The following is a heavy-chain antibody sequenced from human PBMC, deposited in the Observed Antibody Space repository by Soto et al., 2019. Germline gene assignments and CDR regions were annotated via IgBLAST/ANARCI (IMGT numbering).Heavy chain of an antibody. CDR3: AKLRDTSGWYTAFDR. J-gene: IGHJ3*01. CDR2: IKQDGSEK. V-gene: IGHV3-7*03. Sequence: LRLSCAASGFTFSSYWMSWVRQAPGKGLEWVANIKQDGSEKYYVDSVKGRFTISRDNAKNSLYLQMSRLTIEDTALYYCAKLRDTSGWYTAFDRWGQGTMVTVSS. D-gene: IGHD6-19*01. CDR1: GFTFSSYW.